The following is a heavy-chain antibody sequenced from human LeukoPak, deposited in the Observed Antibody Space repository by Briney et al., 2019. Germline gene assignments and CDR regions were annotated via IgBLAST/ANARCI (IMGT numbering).Heavy chain of an antibody. CDR3: AKGFGNALDY. CDR2: ISWDGGST. CDR1: GFTFDDYA. Sequence: GGSLRLSCAASGFTFDDYAMHWVRQAPGKGLEWVSFISWDGGSTYYADSVKGRFTISRDNSKNSLYLQMNSLRAEDTALYYCAKGFGNALDYWGQGTLVTVSS. D-gene: IGHD4-23*01. V-gene: IGHV3-43D*04. J-gene: IGHJ4*02.